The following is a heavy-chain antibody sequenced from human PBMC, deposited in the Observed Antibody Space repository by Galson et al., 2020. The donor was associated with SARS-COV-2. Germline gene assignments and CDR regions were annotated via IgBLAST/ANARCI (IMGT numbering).Heavy chain of an antibody. V-gene: IGHV4-34*01. CDR1: GGSFSGYS. CDR2: INFGGNT. Sequence: SETLSLTCAVYGGSFSGYSWTWIRQPPGKGLEWIGEINFGGNTNYSPSLRSRVTVSVDTSKNQFSLNLRSVTAADTALYYCGRGHWGVVPSPGLGLGPYYAYYYMDGWGKGTTVTVSS. D-gene: IGHD7-27*01. CDR3: GRGHWGVVPSPGLGLGPYYAYYYMDG. J-gene: IGHJ6*03.